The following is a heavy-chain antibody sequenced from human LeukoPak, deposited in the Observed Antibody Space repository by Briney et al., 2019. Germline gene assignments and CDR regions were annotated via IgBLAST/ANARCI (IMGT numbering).Heavy chain of an antibody. CDR1: GYTFTSYD. CDR3: ARDGGSITMVRGVRVFDY. D-gene: IGHD3-10*01. Sequence: GASVKVSCKASGYTFTSYDINWVRQATGQGLEWMGWMNPSSGNTGYAQKFQGRVTITRNTSISTAYMELSSLRSEDTAVYYCARDGGSITMVRGVRVFDYWGQGTLVTVSS. CDR2: MNPSSGNT. V-gene: IGHV1-8*01. J-gene: IGHJ4*02.